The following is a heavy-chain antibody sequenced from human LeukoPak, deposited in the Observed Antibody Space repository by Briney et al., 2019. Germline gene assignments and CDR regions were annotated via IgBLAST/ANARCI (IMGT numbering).Heavy chain of an antibody. J-gene: IGHJ4*02. CDR3: ARQTLTGYSSGPLDY. CDR1: GFSFINFT. CDR2: IGRSGSFI. Sequence: GGSLRLSCAASGFSFINFTMNWVRQAPGKGLEWVSSIGRSGSFIYYAESMEGRFTISRDNAKNSLYLQMNSLRAEDTAVYYCARQTLTGYSSGPLDYWGQGTVVTVSP. V-gene: IGHV3-21*01. D-gene: IGHD6-19*01.